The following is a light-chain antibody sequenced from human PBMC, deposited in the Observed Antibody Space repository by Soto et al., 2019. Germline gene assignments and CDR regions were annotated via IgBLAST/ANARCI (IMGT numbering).Light chain of an antibody. CDR1: QSVTSNY. Sequence: EIVLTQSPGTLSLSPGERATLSCRASQSVTSNYIAWYQHKPGQAPRLLIYGASSRVTGIPDRLSGSGAGTDFVLTISRLEPEDFAVYYCQQYGTSPRTFGQGTKLEIK. CDR2: GAS. J-gene: IGKJ2*01. CDR3: QQYGTSPRT. V-gene: IGKV3-20*01.